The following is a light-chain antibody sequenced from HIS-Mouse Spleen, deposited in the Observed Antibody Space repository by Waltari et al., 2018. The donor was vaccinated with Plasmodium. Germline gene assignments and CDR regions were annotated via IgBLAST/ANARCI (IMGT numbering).Light chain of an antibody. V-gene: IGLV2-23*03. J-gene: IGLJ2*01. CDR2: EGS. CDR3: CSYAGSSTFVV. CDR1: SSDVGSYNL. Sequence: QSALTQPASVSGSPGQSITLSCTGTSSDVGSYNLVPWYRQHPGKAPKLFIYEGSKRPSGVSNRFSGSKSGNTASLTISGLQAEDEADYYCCSYAGSSTFVVFGGGTKLTVL.